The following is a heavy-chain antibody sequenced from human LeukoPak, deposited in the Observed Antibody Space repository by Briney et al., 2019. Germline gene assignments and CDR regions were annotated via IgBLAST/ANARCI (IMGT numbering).Heavy chain of an antibody. CDR3: ARDRSELRFFDWFLDF. D-gene: IGHD3-9*01. Sequence: ASVKVSCKASGYTFTGSYMHWVRQAPGQGLEWMGWINPNSGGTSYAQKFQGRVTMTRDTSISTAYMELSRLTSDDTAVYYCARDRSELRFFDWFLDFWGQGTLVTVSS. CDR1: GYTFTGSY. CDR2: INPNSGGT. V-gene: IGHV1-2*02. J-gene: IGHJ4*02.